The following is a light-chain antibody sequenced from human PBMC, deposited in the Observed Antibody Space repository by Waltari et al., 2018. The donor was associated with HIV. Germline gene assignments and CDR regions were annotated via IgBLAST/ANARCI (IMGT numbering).Light chain of an antibody. V-gene: IGLV2-14*03. CDR2: GVS. J-gene: IGLJ2*01. CDR1: ISDIGAYNF. CDR3: SSLTTVKTVV. Sequence: QPALTQPASVSGSPGQSITISCSGGISDIGAYNFVSWYQQHSGKAPQLILFGVSSRPSGVSSRFSGFKSGNTASLSISGLQDDDEADYYCSSLTTVKTVVFGRGTKLTVL.